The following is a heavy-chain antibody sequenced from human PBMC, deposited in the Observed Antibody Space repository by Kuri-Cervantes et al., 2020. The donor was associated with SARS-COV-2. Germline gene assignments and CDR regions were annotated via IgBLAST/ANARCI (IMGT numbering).Heavy chain of an antibody. CDR2: INHSGST. Sequence: GSLRLSCAVYGGSFSGYYWSWIRQPPGKGLEWIGEINHSGSTNYNPSLKSRVTISADTSKNQFSLKLSSVTAADTAVYYCVVARDYYYGSGSYPSFDYWGQGTLVTVSS. J-gene: IGHJ4*02. CDR1: GGSFSGYY. D-gene: IGHD3-10*01. CDR3: VVARDYYYGSGSYPSFDY. V-gene: IGHV4-34*01.